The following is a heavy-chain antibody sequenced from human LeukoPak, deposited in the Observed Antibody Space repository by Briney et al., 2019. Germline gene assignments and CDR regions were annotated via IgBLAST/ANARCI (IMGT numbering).Heavy chain of an antibody. V-gene: IGHV1-2*04. Sequence: ASVKVSCKASGYTFTGYYMHWVRQAPGQGLEWMGWINPNSGGTNYAQKFQGWVTMTRDTSISTAYMELSRLRSDDTAVYYCARGGYTVGGVISGEGLNWFDPWGQGTLVTVSS. D-gene: IGHD3-16*01. CDR2: INPNSGGT. J-gene: IGHJ5*02. CDR1: GYTFTGYY. CDR3: ARGGYTVGGVISGEGLNWFDP.